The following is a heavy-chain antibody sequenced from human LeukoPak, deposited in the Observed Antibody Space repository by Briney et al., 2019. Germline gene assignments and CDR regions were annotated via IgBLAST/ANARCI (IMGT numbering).Heavy chain of an antibody. Sequence: GGSLRLSCAASGFTFSSYAMSWVRQAPGKGLEWVSAISGSGGSTYYADSVKGRFTISRDNSKDTLYLQMNSLRAEDTAVYYCAKAFQSGIAAAGTGYFDYWGQGTLVTVSS. CDR3: AKAFQSGIAAAGTGYFDY. J-gene: IGHJ4*02. D-gene: IGHD6-13*01. V-gene: IGHV3-23*01. CDR2: ISGSGGST. CDR1: GFTFSSYA.